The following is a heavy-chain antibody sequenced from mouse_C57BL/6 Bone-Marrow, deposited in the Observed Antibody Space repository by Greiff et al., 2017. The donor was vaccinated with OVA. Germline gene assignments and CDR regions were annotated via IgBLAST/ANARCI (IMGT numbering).Heavy chain of an antibody. Sequence: EVKLMESGEGLVKPGGSLKLSCAASGFTFSSYAMSWVRQTPEKRLEWVAYISSGGDYIYYADTVKGRFTISRDNARNTLYLQMSSLKSEDTAVYYCTRRDLAWFAYWGQGTLVTVSA. CDR3: TRRDLAWFAY. CDR2: ISSGGDYI. J-gene: IGHJ3*01. V-gene: IGHV5S21*01. CDR1: GFTFSSYA.